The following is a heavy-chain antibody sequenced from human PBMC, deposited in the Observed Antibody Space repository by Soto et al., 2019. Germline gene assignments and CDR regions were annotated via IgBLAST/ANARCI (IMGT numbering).Heavy chain of an antibody. D-gene: IGHD6-19*01. CDR3: AKDCGLRGLVRTNIGFDY. V-gene: IGHV3-23*01. Sequence: EVQLLESGGGLVQPGGSLRLSCAASGFTFSSYAMSWVRQAPGKGLEWVSAISGSGGSTYYADSVKGRFTISRDNSKNTLDLQMNSLRAEDTAVYYCAKDCGLRGLVRTNIGFDYWGQGTLVTVSS. CDR2: ISGSGGST. J-gene: IGHJ4*02. CDR1: GFTFSSYA.